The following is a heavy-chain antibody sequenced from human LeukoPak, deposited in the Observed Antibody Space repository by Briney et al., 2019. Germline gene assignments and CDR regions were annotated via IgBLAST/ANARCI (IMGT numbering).Heavy chain of an antibody. CDR1: GFTFSTSW. V-gene: IGHV3-48*02. CDR3: ARDYDSTGQIDY. CDR2: ISSSSSTT. Sequence: GGSLRLSCVASGFTFSTSWMNWVRQAPGKGLEWISYISSSSSTTYYADSVRGRFTISRDNAKNSLYLQMNSPRDEDTAVYYCARDYDSTGQIDYWGQGTLVTVSS. D-gene: IGHD3-22*01. J-gene: IGHJ4*02.